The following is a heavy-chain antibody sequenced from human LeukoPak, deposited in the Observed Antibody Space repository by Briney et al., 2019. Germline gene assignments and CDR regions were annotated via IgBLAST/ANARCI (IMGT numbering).Heavy chain of an antibody. CDR1: GYSFTTYW. CDR3: ARLDSSGYRF. J-gene: IGHJ4*02. CDR2: IYPGDSDV. D-gene: IGHD6-19*01. Sequence: PGESLKISCKVSGYSFTTYWIAWVRQMPGKGLELIGIIYPGDSDVKYSPSFQGHVTISADKSINSADLQWRSLQASDTATYYCARLDSSGYRFWGQGTLVTVSS. V-gene: IGHV5-51*01.